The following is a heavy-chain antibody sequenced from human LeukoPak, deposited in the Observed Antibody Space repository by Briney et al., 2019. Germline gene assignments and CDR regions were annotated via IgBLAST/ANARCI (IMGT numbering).Heavy chain of an antibody. CDR1: GFTFSSYG. CDR2: IWYDGSNK. CDR3: AREQPAAISYYYYGMDV. J-gene: IGHJ6*02. V-gene: IGHV3-33*01. D-gene: IGHD2-2*02. Sequence: GGSLRLSCAASGFTFSSYGMHWVRQAPGKGLEWVAVIWYDGSNKYYADSVKGRFTISRDNSKNTLYLQMNSLRAEDTAVYYCAREQPAAISYYYYGMDVWGRGTTVTVSS.